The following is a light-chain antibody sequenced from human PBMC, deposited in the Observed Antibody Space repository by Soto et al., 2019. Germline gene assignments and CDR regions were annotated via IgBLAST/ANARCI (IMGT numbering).Light chain of an antibody. V-gene: IGKV3-15*01. CDR3: QVYNNWPPGLT. CDR2: GVS. Sequence: LKQSVATLSVSLGGRSTLSCRAGQRVSSNLSWYQQTPGRAPTLLIYGVSVRATGIPARFSGSGSGTEFTLTISSLQSEDFALYYCQVYNNWPPGLTFGGGTTVDIK. J-gene: IGKJ4*01. CDR1: QRVSSN.